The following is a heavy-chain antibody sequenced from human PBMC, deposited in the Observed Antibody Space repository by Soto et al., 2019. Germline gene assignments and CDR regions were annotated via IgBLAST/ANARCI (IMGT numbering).Heavy chain of an antibody. Sequence: EVQLLESGGGLVQPGGSLRLSCAASGFTFSSYAMSWVRQAPGKGLEWVSAISGSGGSTYYADSVKGRFTISRDNSKNTLYLQMNSLRAEDTAVYYCAKVLRTAVAEYYYYGMDVWGQGTTVTVSS. CDR3: AKVLRTAVAEYYYYGMDV. J-gene: IGHJ6*02. V-gene: IGHV3-23*01. D-gene: IGHD6-19*01. CDR1: GFTFSSYA. CDR2: ISGSGGST.